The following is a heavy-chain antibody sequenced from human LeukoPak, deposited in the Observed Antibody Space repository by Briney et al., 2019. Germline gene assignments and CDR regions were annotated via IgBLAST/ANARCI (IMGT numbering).Heavy chain of an antibody. J-gene: IGHJ6*02. CDR1: GYTFTGYY. Sequence: ASVKVSCKASGYTFTGYYMHWVRQAPGQGLEWMGWMNPNSGNTGYAQKFQGRVTMTRNTSISTAYMELSSLRSEDTAVYYCASSYSSYYYYYGMDVWGQGTTVTVSS. V-gene: IGHV1-8*01. D-gene: IGHD6-13*01. CDR2: MNPNSGNT. CDR3: ASSYSSYYYYYGMDV.